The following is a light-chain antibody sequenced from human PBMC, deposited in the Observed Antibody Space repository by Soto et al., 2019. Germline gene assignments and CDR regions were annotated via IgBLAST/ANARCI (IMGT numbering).Light chain of an antibody. CDR3: AVWDDSLNGHLV. V-gene: IGLV1-44*01. J-gene: IGLJ2*01. CDR1: TSNIGGYH. Sequence: QSVLTQPPSASGTPGQTVTISCSGGTSNIGGYHVHWSRQFPGTAPQLLIFTLNQRPSGVPARFSGSQSGTAASLAISDLQPEDEADYYCAVWDDSLNGHLVFGGGTKVTVL. CDR2: TLN.